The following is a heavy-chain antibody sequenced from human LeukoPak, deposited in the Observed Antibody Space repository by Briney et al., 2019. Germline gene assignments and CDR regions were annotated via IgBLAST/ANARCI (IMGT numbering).Heavy chain of an antibody. J-gene: IGHJ4*02. CDR2: INAGNGDT. CDR1: GYTFTNYV. Sequence: ASVKVSCKASGYTFTNYVVDWVRQAPGQRPEWMGWINAGNGDTKYSQNFQGRVTITRDTSASTAYMELSSLTSEDTALYYCARDDCGDTCYPGGYWGQGTLVTVSS. CDR3: ARDDCGDTCYPGGY. V-gene: IGHV1-3*01. D-gene: IGHD2-21*01.